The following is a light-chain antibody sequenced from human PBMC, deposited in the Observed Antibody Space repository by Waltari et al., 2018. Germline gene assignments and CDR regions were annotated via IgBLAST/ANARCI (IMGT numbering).Light chain of an antibody. CDR2: AAS. Sequence: DIQLTQSPSFLSASVGDRVTITCRASQGISSYLAWYQQKPGIAPKLLIYAASTLQSGVPSRFSGSGSGTEFTLTISSLQPEDFATYYCQQLNSFGPGTKVDIK. CDR1: QGISSY. V-gene: IGKV1-9*01. CDR3: QQLNS. J-gene: IGKJ3*01.